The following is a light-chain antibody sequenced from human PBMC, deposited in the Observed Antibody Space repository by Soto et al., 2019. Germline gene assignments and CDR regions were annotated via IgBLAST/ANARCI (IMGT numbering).Light chain of an antibody. CDR2: GAS. Sequence: EIVMTQSPATLSVSPGEGATLACSASQSVSSTLAWYQQKADQAPRRLIYGASTRATGIPARFSGSGSGTELTLTISSLQSEDFAVYYCQQYNNLPWTFGQGNKVEIK. CDR3: QQYNNLPWT. CDR1: QSVSST. J-gene: IGKJ1*01. V-gene: IGKV3-15*01.